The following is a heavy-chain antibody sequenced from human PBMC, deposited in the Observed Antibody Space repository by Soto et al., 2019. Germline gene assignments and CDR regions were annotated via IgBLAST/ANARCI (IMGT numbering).Heavy chain of an antibody. Sequence: GGSLRLSCAASGFKFRNYAIHWVRQAPGKGLEWLAVIWFDGSKKYYADSVKGRFTISRDNSKNTVYLDMNSLTADDSGVFYCARAHTMMILDRFDPWGQGTLVTVSS. CDR1: GFKFRNYA. J-gene: IGHJ5*01. V-gene: IGHV3-33*01. CDR3: ARAHTMMILDRFDP. CDR2: IWFDGSKK. D-gene: IGHD3-22*01.